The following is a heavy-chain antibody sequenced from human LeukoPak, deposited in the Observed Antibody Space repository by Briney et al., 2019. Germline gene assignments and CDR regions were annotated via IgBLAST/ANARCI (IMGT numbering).Heavy chain of an antibody. D-gene: IGHD6-19*01. Sequence: GGSLKLSCEASGFTLSNYAMNWVRQAPGKGLEWVSVINSVNTYYADSVKGRFTISRDSSKNTLYLQMNSLRADDTAVYFCAKGYTSGWSEGYLDCWGQGTLVTVSS. CDR2: INSVNT. J-gene: IGHJ4*02. V-gene: IGHV3-23*03. CDR1: GFTLSNYA. CDR3: AKGYTSGWSEGYLDC.